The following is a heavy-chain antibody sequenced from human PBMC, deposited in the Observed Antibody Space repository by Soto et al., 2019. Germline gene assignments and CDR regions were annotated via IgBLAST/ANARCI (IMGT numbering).Heavy chain of an antibody. D-gene: IGHD2-2*01. CDR2: INPSGGST. CDR3: ARGMWPAGYYYYMDV. CDR1: GYTFTSYY. Sequence: ASVKVSCKASGYTFTSYYMHWVRQAPGQGLEWMGIINPSGGSTSYAQKFQGRVTMTRDTSTSTVYMELSSLRSEDTAVYYCARGMWPAGYYYYMDVWGKGTTVTVSS. V-gene: IGHV1-46*03. J-gene: IGHJ6*03.